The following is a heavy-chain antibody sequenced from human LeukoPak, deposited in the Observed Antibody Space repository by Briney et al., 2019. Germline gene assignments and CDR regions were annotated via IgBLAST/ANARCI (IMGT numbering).Heavy chain of an antibody. CDR1: GYTFTGYY. Sequence: ASVKVSCKASGYTFTGYYMHWVRQAPGQGLEWMGWINPNSGGTNYAQKFQGRVTMTRGTSISTAYMELSRLRSDDTAVYYCARDIRGTYYFDYWGQGTLVTVSS. CDR3: ARDIRGTYYFDY. J-gene: IGHJ4*02. CDR2: INPNSGGT. V-gene: IGHV1-2*02. D-gene: IGHD3-16*01.